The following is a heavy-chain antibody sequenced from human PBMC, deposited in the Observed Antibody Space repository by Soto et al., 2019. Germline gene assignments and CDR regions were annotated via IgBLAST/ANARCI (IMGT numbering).Heavy chain of an antibody. CDR1: GYTFTSYG. D-gene: IGHD6-19*01. CDR3: ATTQTFAVAGTGGDAFDI. CDR2: ISAYNSNT. V-gene: IGHV1-18*01. Sequence: QVQLVQSGAEVKKPGASVKVSCKASGYTFTSYGISWVRQAPGQGLEWMGWISAYNSNTNYAQKLQGRVTMTTDTSTSTAYMELRSLRSDDTAVYYCATTQTFAVAGTGGDAFDIWGQGTMVTVSS. J-gene: IGHJ3*02.